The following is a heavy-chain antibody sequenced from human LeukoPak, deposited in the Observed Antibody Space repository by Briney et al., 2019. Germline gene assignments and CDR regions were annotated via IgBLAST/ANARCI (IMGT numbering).Heavy chain of an antibody. J-gene: IGHJ4*02. CDR2: VYYSGST. V-gene: IGHV4-39*01. CDR1: GGSISSSSYD. CDR3: ARQINKSYNNDY. Sequence: PSQTLSLACTVSGGSISSSSYDWGWIRQPPGKGLEWIGSVYYSGSTYYKPSLNSRVNISVDTSKNQFSLKLRSVTAADTAVYYCARQINKSYNNDYWGQGTLVTVSS. D-gene: IGHD1-1*01.